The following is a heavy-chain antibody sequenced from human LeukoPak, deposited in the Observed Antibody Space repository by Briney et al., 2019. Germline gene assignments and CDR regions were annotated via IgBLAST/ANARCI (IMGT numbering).Heavy chain of an antibody. Sequence: ASVKVSCKASGYTFTGYYMHWVRQAPGQGLEWMGWINPNSGGTNYAQKFQGRVTMTRDTSISTAYMELSRLRSDDTAVYYCARDRYYDILTGYTPLGYWGQGTLVTVSS. J-gene: IGHJ4*02. CDR1: GYTFTGYY. D-gene: IGHD3-9*01. V-gene: IGHV1-2*02. CDR2: INPNSGGT. CDR3: ARDRYYDILTGYTPLGY.